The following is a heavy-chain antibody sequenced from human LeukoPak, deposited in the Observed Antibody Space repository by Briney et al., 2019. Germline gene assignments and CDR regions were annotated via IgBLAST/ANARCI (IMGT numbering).Heavy chain of an antibody. CDR2: IYYSGST. CDR3: ARADVNNWFDP. CDR1: GGSINSYY. V-gene: IGHV4-59*01. J-gene: IGHJ5*02. Sequence: PSETLSLTCTVSGGSINSYYWSWIRQPPGQGLKWIGYIYYSGSTNYNPSLKSRVTISVDTSKNQFSLKLCSVTAADTAVYYCARADVNNWFDPWGQGTLVTVSS.